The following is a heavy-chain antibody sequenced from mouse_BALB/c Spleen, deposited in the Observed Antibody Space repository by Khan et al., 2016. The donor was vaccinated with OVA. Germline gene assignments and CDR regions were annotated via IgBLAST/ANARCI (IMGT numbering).Heavy chain of an antibody. V-gene: IGHV2-2*02. J-gene: IGHJ3*01. CDR2: IWSAGST. Sequence: QVQLKQSGPGLVQPSQSLSITCTVSGFSLTNYSVHWVRQSPGEGLEWLGVIWSAGSTDYNAAFISRLTIRKDNSRSQVFFKMNSLQPNDTAIYYCARRGYDYGLGALFAYWGQGTLVTVSA. CDR3: ARRGYDYGLGALFAY. D-gene: IGHD2-4*01. CDR1: GFSLTNYS.